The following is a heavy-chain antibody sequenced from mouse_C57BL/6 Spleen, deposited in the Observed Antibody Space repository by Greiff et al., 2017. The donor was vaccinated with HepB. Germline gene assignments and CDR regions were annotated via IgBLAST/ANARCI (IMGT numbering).Heavy chain of an antibody. V-gene: IGHV1-9*01. J-gene: IGHJ3*01. CDR1: GYTFTGYW. CDR2: ILPGSGST. D-gene: IGHD4-1*01. Sequence: VKLMESGAELMKPGASVKLSCKATGYTFTGYWIEWVKQRPGHGLEWIGEILPGSGSTNYNEKFKGKATFTADTSSNTAYMQLSSLTTEDSAIYYCARATTPNWDGAWFAYWGQGTLVTVSA. CDR3: ARATTPNWDGAWFAY.